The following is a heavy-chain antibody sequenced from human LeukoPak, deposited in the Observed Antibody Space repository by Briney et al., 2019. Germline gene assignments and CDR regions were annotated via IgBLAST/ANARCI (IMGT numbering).Heavy chain of an antibody. J-gene: IGHJ4*02. Sequence: SETLSLTCAVYGGSLSGYYWSWIRQPPGKGLEWIGEINHSGSTNYNPSLKSRVTISVDTSKNQFSLKLSSVTAADTAVYYCARGLQFDFDYWGQGTLVTVSS. CDR3: ARGLQFDFDY. CDR1: GGSLSGYY. V-gene: IGHV4-34*01. CDR2: INHSGST. D-gene: IGHD5-24*01.